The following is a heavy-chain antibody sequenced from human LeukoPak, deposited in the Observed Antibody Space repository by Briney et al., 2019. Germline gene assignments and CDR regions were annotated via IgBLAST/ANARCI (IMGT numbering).Heavy chain of an antibody. CDR3: ARSGYNWNDGWFDP. D-gene: IGHD1-1*01. V-gene: IGHV4-61*02. J-gene: IGHJ5*02. CDR1: GGSISSGSYY. Sequence: SETLSLTCTVSGGSISSGSYYWSWLRQPAGKGLEWIGRIYTSGSTNYNPSLKSRVTISVDTSKNQFSLKLSSVTAADTAVYYCARSGYNWNDGWFDPWGQGTLVTVSS. CDR2: IYTSGST.